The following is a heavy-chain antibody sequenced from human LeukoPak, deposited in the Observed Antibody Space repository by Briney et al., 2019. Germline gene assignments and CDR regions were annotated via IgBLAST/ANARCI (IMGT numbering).Heavy chain of an antibody. V-gene: IGHV3-43*02. CDR2: ISGDGGST. CDR1: GFTLDYYA. D-gene: IGHD5-12*01. CDR3: AKDLRDSGD. J-gene: IGHJ4*02. Sequence: GGSLRLSCAASGFTLDYYAMHWVRQAPGKGLEWVSLISGDGGSTYYADSVKGRFTISRDISKNSLYLQMNGLRIEDTALYYCAKDLRDSGDWGQGTLVTVSS.